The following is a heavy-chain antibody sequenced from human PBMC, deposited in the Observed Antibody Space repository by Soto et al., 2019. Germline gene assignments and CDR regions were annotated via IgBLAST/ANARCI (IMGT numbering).Heavy chain of an antibody. CDR2: IHPSGDT. Sequence: QVQLQQWGAGLLKPSETLSLTCAVHSGSFSRYYCTWTRQPPGKGLEWIGEIHPSGDTDYNPSLSNRVTISLDTSKSQCSLWLTSVTTAATAVYFCSRGREPHKGCRTWGQGTLVTVSS. V-gene: IGHV4-34*02. CDR1: SGSFSRYY. CDR3: SRGREPHKGCRT. J-gene: IGHJ5*02.